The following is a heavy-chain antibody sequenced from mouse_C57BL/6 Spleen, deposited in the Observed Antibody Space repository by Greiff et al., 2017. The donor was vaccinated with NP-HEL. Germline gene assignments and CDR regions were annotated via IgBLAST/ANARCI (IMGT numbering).Heavy chain of an antibody. CDR3: ARGGSIYLLWYLDY. CDR2: IYPRSGNT. V-gene: IGHV1-81*01. CDR1: GYTFTSYG. D-gene: IGHD2-1*01. Sequence: VQLQQSGAELARPGASVKLSCKASGYTFTSYGISWVKQRTGQGLEWIGEIYPRSGNTYYNEKFKGKATLTADKSSSTAYMELRSLTSEDSAVYFCARGGSIYLLWYLDYWGQGTTLTVSS. J-gene: IGHJ2*01.